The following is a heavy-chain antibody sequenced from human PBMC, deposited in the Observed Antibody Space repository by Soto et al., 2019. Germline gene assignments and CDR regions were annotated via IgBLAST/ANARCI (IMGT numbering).Heavy chain of an antibody. CDR3: AHRRGYSSSWPNWFDP. CDR1: GFSLSTSGVG. CDR2: IYWDDDK. Sequence: QITLKESGPTLVNPTQTLTLTCTFSGFSLSTSGVGVGWIRQPPGKALEWLALIYWDDDKRYSPSLKSRLTITKDTSTNQVVLKMTNMDPVDTTTYYCAHRRGYSSSWPNWFDPWGQGTLVTVSS. D-gene: IGHD6-13*01. J-gene: IGHJ5*02. V-gene: IGHV2-5*02.